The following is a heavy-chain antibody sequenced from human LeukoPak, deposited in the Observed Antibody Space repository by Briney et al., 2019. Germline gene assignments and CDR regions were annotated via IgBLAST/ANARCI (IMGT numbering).Heavy chain of an antibody. CDR3: AREVLIVVEPAANTIDY. D-gene: IGHD2-2*01. V-gene: IGHV3-21*01. J-gene: IGHJ4*02. CDR1: GFTFRDYT. CDR2: ISKSGTYI. Sequence: GGSLRLSCEASGFTFRDYTMNWVRQAPGQGLEWVSAISKSGTYIKYADSVKGRFTVSRDNAKNSLFLQMNSLRVEDTAVYFCAREVLIVVEPAANTIDYWGQGTRVTVSS.